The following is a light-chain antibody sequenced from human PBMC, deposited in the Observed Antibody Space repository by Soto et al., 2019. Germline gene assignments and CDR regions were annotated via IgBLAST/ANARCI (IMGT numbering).Light chain of an antibody. CDR1: QSVSSY. J-gene: IGKJ4*01. Sequence: EIVLTQSPATLSLSPGERATLSCRASQSVSSYLAWYQQKPGQAPRLLIYDASNRATGIPARFSGSGSGTDFTLTIISLEPEDFAVYYCQQRSNWAPGGVTFGGGTKVEIK. CDR2: DAS. CDR3: QQRSNWAPGGVT. V-gene: IGKV3-11*01.